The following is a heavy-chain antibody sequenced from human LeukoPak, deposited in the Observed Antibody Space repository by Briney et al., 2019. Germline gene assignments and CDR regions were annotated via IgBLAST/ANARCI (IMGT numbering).Heavy chain of an antibody. Sequence: GWSLRLSCAASGFTFRNYVIHWVRQAPGKGLEWVAVTSSDLNVKLYADSVKGRFTISRDNSRSTLYLQMNSLRPEDTAIYYCAREGYYGSGSPPSLYFDYWGQGTLVTVSS. CDR1: GFTFRNYV. CDR3: AREGYYGSGSPPSLYFDY. J-gene: IGHJ4*02. V-gene: IGHV3-30-3*01. CDR2: TSSDLNVK. D-gene: IGHD3-10*01.